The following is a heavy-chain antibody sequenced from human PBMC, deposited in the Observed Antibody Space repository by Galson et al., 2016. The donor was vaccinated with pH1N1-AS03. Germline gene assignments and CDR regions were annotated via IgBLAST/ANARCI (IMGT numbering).Heavy chain of an antibody. CDR1: GYTFTRYY. CDR2: IEPSVGST. J-gene: IGHJ4*02. CDR3: ATYGSGTRGGLDY. Sequence: SVKVSCKASGYTFTRYYIHWMRQAPGQGIEWMGVIEPSVGSTTYAQNFQGRVTMTRDTATTTAYLELSSLKSDDTAMYYCATYGSGTRGGLDYWGQGALITVSS. D-gene: IGHD3-10*01. V-gene: IGHV1-46*01.